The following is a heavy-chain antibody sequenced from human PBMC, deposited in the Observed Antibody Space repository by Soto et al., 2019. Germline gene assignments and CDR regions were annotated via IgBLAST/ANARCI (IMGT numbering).Heavy chain of an antibody. CDR2: FRTSGDGGTT. V-gene: IGHV3-23*01. CDR3: AKKVNSGSGSQYFDY. Sequence: GGSLRLSCAASGFTVSNYYMSWVRQAPGRGLQWVSGFRTSGDGGTTYYADSVKGRFTISRDNSKNTLFLQMNSLRAEDTAIYYCAKKVNSGSGSQYFDYWGQGTLVTVSS. J-gene: IGHJ4*02. CDR1: GFTVSNYY. D-gene: IGHD3-10*01.